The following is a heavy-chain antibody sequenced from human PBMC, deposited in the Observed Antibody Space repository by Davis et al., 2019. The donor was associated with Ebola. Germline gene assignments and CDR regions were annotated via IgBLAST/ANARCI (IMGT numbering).Heavy chain of an antibody. D-gene: IGHD3-3*01. CDR2: MNPNSGNT. CDR3: ARASYDFWSGYYLIYYYYYGMDV. CDR1: GYTFTSYD. Sequence: AASVKVSCKASGYTFTSYDINWVRQATGQGLEWMGWMNPNSGNTGYAQKFQGRVTMTRNTSISTAYMELSSLRSEDTAVYYCARASYDFWSGYYLIYYYYYGMDVWSQGTTVTVSS. J-gene: IGHJ6*02. V-gene: IGHV1-8*01.